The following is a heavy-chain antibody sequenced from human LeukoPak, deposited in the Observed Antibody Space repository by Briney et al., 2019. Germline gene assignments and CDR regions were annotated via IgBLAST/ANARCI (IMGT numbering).Heavy chain of an antibody. V-gene: IGHV4-39*07. CDR3: ARWFVVVQAAIEYFDY. D-gene: IGHD2-2*02. CDR2: IYYSGST. J-gene: IGHJ4*02. CDR1: GGSISSSSYY. Sequence: SETLSLTCTVSGGSISSSSYYWGWIRQPPGKGLEWLGSIYYSGSTYYSPSLKSRVTISVDTSKNQFSLKLRSVTAADTAVYYCARWFVVVQAAIEYFDYWGQGTLVTVSS.